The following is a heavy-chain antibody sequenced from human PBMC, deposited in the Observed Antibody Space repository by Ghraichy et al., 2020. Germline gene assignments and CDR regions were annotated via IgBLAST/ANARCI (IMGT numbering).Heavy chain of an antibody. V-gene: IGHV3-33*01. D-gene: IGHD1-20*01. CDR2: IWYDGSNK. Sequence: GESLNISCAASGFTFSSYGMHWVRQAPGKGLEWVAVIWYDGSNKYYADSVKGRFTISRDNSKNTLYLQMNSLRAEDTAVYYCARDWSLTGTQDAFDIWGQGTMVTVSS. CDR1: GFTFSSYG. J-gene: IGHJ3*02. CDR3: ARDWSLTGTQDAFDI.